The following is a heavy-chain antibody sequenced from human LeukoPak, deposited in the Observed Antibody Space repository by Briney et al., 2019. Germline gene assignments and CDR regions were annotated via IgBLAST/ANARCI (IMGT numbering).Heavy chain of an antibody. CDR3: AKLVGATGVWYFDY. J-gene: IGHJ4*02. V-gene: IGHV3-23*01. Sequence: GGSLRLSCAASGFTFSSYATSWVRQAPGKGLEWVSAISGSGGSTYYADSVKGRFTISRDNSKNTLYLQMNSLRAEDTAVYYCAKLVGATGVWYFDYWGQGTLVTVSS. CDR1: GFTFSSYA. CDR2: ISGSGGST. D-gene: IGHD1-26*01.